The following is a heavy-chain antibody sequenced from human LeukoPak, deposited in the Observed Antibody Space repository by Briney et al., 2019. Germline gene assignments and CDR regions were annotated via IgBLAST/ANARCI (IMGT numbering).Heavy chain of an antibody. Sequence: PSETLSLTCTVSGGSISSGDYYWRWIRQPPGKGLEWIGYIYYSGSTYYNPSLKSRVTISVDTSKNQCSLKLSSVTAADTAVYYCADYCSGGSCSYAFDIWGQGTMVTVSS. CDR3: ADYCSGGSCSYAFDI. CDR2: IYYSGST. J-gene: IGHJ3*02. CDR1: GGSISSGDYY. V-gene: IGHV4-30-4*01. D-gene: IGHD2-15*01.